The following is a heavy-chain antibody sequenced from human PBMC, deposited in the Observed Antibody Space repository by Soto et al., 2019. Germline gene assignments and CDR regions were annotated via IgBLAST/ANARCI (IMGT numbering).Heavy chain of an antibody. CDR1: GFTFSSYA. V-gene: IGHV3-23*01. CDR2: MSGKGGGT. Sequence: EVQLLESGGGLVQPGGSLRLSCAASGFTFSSYAMTWVRQAPGKGLEWVSAMSGKGGGTYYADSVKGRFTISRDYSKNTVYLQMNSLRAEDTAVYYCAKVATLITMVRGVYFDHWGQGTLVTVSA. CDR3: AKVATLITMVRGVYFDH. D-gene: IGHD3-10*01. J-gene: IGHJ4*02.